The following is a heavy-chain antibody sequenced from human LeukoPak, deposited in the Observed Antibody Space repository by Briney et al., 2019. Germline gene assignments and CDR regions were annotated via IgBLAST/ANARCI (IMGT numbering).Heavy chain of an antibody. J-gene: IGHJ4*02. D-gene: IGHD3-22*01. CDR2: IYYSGST. Sequence: PGGSLRLSCAASGFTFSSYAMSWVRQPPGKGLEWIGSIYYSGSTYYNPSLKSRVTISVDTSKNQFSLKLSSVTAADTAVYYCARRNSGYYYAFDSWGQGTLVTASS. CDR1: GFTFSSYA. CDR3: ARRNSGYYYAFDS. V-gene: IGHV4-39*01.